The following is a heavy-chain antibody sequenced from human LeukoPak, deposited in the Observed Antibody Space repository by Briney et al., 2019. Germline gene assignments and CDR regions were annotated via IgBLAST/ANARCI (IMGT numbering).Heavy chain of an antibody. CDR2: FDPEVGKT. D-gene: IGHD4-17*01. V-gene: IGHV1-24*01. CDR3: ARGDDNGESY. CDR1: GYTLTELS. J-gene: IGHJ4*02. Sequence: ASVTVSCKVSGYTLTELSMHWVRQAPGKGLEWMGGFDPEVGKTIYAQKFQGRVTMTEDTSTDTAYMELSSLRSEDTAVYYCARGDDNGESYWGQGTLVTVSS.